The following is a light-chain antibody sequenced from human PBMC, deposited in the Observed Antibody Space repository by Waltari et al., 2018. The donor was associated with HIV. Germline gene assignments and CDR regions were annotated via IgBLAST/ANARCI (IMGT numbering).Light chain of an antibody. V-gene: IGLV1-51*01. J-gene: IGLJ3*02. Sequence: QSVLTQPPSVSAAPGQRVTISCSGSRSNIGNYYVSWYQQIPGTAPKLLIYDDNQRPSGIPDRVSGSKSGTSATLGITGLQTGDEADYYCGTWDSRSAWVFGGGTKLTVL. CDR1: RSNIGNYY. CDR2: DDN. CDR3: GTWDSRSAWV.